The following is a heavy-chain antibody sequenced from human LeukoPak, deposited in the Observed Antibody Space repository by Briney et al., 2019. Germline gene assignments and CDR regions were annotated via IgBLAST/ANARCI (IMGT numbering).Heavy chain of an antibody. CDR2: ISWNSGSI. V-gene: IGHV3-9*01. D-gene: IGHD3-22*01. CDR1: GFTFDDYA. J-gene: IGHJ4*02. Sequence: PGRSLRLSCAASGFTFDDYAMHWVRQAPGKGLEWVSGISWNSGSIGYADSVKGRFTISRDNAKNSLYLQMNSLRAEDTALYYCAKDIGYYDSSGYDYWGQGTLVTVSS. CDR3: AKDIGYYDSSGYDY.